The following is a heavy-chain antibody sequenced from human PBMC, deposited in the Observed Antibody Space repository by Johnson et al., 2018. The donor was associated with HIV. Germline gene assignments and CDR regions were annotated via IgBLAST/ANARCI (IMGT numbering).Heavy chain of an antibody. CDR1: RFTFSDYY. CDR2: ISSSGGTI. Sequence: QMLLVESGGGLVKPGGSLRLSCAASRFTFSDYYMRWIRQTPGKGLEWVSYISSSGGTIYYADTVKGRFSSSRDNAKNSLYLQMNSLRAEDTAVYYCARDRGYWDAFDIWGQGTMVIVSS. J-gene: IGHJ3*02. CDR3: ARDRGYWDAFDI. D-gene: IGHD3-22*01. V-gene: IGHV3-11*04.